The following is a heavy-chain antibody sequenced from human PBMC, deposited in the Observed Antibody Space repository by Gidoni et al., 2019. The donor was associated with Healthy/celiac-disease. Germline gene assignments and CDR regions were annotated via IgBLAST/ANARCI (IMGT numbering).Heavy chain of an antibody. CDR3: AKDYDSNGIFDY. CDR1: GFTFSSYG. D-gene: IGHD3-22*01. CDR2: ISYDGSNK. V-gene: IGHV3-30*18. J-gene: IGHJ4*02. Sequence: QVQLVESGGGGVQPGRSLRLSCAASGFTFSSYGMHWVRQAPGKGLEWVAVISYDGSNKYYADSVKGRFTISRDNSKNTLYLQMNSLRAEDTAVYYCAKDYDSNGIFDYWGQGTLVTVSS.